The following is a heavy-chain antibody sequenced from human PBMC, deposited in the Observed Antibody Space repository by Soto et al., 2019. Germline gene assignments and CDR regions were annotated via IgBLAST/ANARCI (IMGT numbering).Heavy chain of an antibody. J-gene: IGHJ5*02. CDR3: ARGQGIVGATDWFDP. CDR2: ISYDGSNK. Sequence: PGGSLRLSCAASGFTFSSYAMHWVRQAPGKGLEWVAVISYDGSNKYYADSVKGRFTISRDNSKNTLYLQMNSLRAEDTAVYYCARGQGIVGATDWFDPWGQGTLVTVSS. V-gene: IGHV3-30-3*01. D-gene: IGHD1-26*01. CDR1: GFTFSSYA.